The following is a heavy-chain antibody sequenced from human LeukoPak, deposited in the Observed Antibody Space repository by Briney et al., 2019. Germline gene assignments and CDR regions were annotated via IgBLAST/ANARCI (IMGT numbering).Heavy chain of an antibody. D-gene: IGHD3-22*01. J-gene: IGHJ4*02. Sequence: QPGGSLRLSCAASGFTFSSYSMNWVRQAPGKGLEWASYISSSSSTIYYADSVKGRFTISRDNAKNSLYLQMNSLRDEDTAVYYCARVTYYYDRSGYYQVIDYWGQGTLVTVSS. CDR1: GFTFSSYS. CDR3: ARVTYYYDRSGYYQVIDY. CDR2: ISSSSSTI. V-gene: IGHV3-48*02.